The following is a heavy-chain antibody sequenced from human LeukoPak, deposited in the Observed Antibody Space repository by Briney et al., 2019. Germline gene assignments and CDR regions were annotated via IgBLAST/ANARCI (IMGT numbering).Heavy chain of an antibody. Sequence: PSETLSLTCIVSGYSISSGYYWGWIRQPPGKGLEWIGNIHHSGSTYYNPSLKSRVTISVDTSKNQLSLKLSSVTAADTAVYYCARVAAGIGFFQHWGQGTLVTVSS. J-gene: IGHJ1*01. CDR2: IHHSGST. V-gene: IGHV4-38-2*02. CDR1: GYSISSGYY. D-gene: IGHD6-13*01. CDR3: ARVAAGIGFFQH.